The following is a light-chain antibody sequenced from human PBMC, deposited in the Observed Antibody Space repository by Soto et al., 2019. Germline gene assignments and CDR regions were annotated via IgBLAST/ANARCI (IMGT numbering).Light chain of an antibody. CDR2: AAS. Sequence: DIQMTQSPSSLSVSVGDRGTITCRASQRISSYLNWYQQKPGKAPKLLIYAASSLQSGVPSRFSGSGSGTDFTLTISSLQPEDFATYYCQHSYSNPLTFSPGTKVDIK. V-gene: IGKV1-39*01. CDR3: QHSYSNPLT. CDR1: QRISSY. J-gene: IGKJ3*01.